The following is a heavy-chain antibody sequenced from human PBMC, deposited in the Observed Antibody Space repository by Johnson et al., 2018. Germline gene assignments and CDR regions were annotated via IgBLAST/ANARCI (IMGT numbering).Heavy chain of an antibody. D-gene: IGHD1-26*01. V-gene: IGHV3-23*04. J-gene: IGHJ4*02. CDR3: ANATAIGGADIGHRDY. Sequence: EVQLVECGGGLVQPGGSLRLSCAASGFTFSSYAMTWVRQAPGKGLEWVSGITTGGSTYYGGSVKGRFTISRDNSKNTMTLQLNSLRTGDTAVYFCANATAIGGADIGHRDYWCQGTLVTVSS. CDR2: ITTGGST. CDR1: GFTFSSYA.